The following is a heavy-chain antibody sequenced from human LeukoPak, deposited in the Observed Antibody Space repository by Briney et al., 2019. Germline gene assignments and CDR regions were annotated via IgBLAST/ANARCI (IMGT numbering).Heavy chain of an antibody. CDR1: GGSISSYY. CDR3: ARALGRTVTYYFDY. D-gene: IGHD4-17*01. CDR2: IYYSGST. V-gene: IGHV4-59*07. Sequence: PSDTLSLTCTVSGGSISSYYWSWIRQPPGKGLEWIGYIYYSGSTNYNPSLKSRVTISVDTSKNQFSLKLSSVTAADTAVYYCARALGRTVTYYFDYWGQGTLVTVSS. J-gene: IGHJ4*02.